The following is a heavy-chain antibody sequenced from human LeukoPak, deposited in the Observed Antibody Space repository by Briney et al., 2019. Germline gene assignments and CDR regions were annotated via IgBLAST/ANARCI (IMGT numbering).Heavy chain of an antibody. J-gene: IGHJ4*02. CDR1: GYTFTSYY. CDR3: ARVGPQWVDY. D-gene: IGHD3/OR15-3a*01. Sequence: GASVKVSCKASGYTFTSYYMHWVQQAPGQGLEWMGWINPNSGGTNYAQKLQGRATMTRDTSISTAYMELSRLRSDDTAVYYCARVGPQWVDYWGQGTLVTVSS. V-gene: IGHV1-2*02. CDR2: INPNSGGT.